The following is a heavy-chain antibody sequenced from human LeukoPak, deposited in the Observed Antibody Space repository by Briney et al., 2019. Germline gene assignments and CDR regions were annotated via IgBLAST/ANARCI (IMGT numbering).Heavy chain of an antibody. J-gene: IGHJ5*02. CDR2: INPSGGST. CDR1: GYTFTSYY. V-gene: IGHV1-46*01. Sequence: ASVKVACKASGYTFTSYYMHWVRQAPGQGLEWMGIINPSGGSTSYAQKFQGRVTMSRDTSTSTVYMELSSLRSEDTAVYFCARGLVRSDGWFDPWGQGTLVTVSS. D-gene: IGHD4-23*01. CDR3: ARGLVRSDGWFDP.